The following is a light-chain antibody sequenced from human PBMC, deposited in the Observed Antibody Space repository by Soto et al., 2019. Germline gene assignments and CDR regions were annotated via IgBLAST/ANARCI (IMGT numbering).Light chain of an antibody. CDR3: QQANGFPLT. Sequence: DIQMTQSPSFVSASVGDRVTISCSASQGISTWVVWYQPKPGAAPKXLIHSSSNLQSGVPSRFRVSEYGTDCTLNFGSLKPEDVATDYGQQANGFPLTFGHGTKVDI. CDR1: QGISTW. J-gene: IGKJ3*01. V-gene: IGKV1-12*01. CDR2: SSS.